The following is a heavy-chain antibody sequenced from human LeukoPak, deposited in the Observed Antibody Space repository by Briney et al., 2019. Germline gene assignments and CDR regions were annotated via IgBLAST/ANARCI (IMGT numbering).Heavy chain of an antibody. J-gene: IGHJ4*02. Sequence: PSETLSLTCAVSGYSISTGRYWGWIRLPPGKGLEWIGSIYHSGTTYYNPSLKSRVTISVDTSKNQFSLKLRSVTAADTAVYYCARSLSTAGIDYWGQGTLVIVSS. D-gene: IGHD2-2*01. CDR2: IYHSGTT. CDR3: ARSLSTAGIDY. V-gene: IGHV4-38-2*01. CDR1: GYSISTGRY.